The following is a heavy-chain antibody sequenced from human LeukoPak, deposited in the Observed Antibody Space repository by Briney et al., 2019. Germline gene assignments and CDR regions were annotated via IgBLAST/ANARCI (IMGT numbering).Heavy chain of an antibody. Sequence: SETLPLTCTVSGGSISSYYWSWIRQPPGKGLEWIGYIYYSGSTNYNPSLKSRVTISVDTSKNQFSLKLSSVTAADTAVYYCARHVTGIAAGLSWFDPWGQGTLVTVSS. V-gene: IGHV4-59*01. CDR3: ARHVTGIAAGLSWFDP. CDR2: IYYSGST. CDR1: GGSISSYY. D-gene: IGHD6-13*01. J-gene: IGHJ5*02.